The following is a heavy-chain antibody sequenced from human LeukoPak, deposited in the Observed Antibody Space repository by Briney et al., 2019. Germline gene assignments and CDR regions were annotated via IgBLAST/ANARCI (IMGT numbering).Heavy chain of an antibody. D-gene: IGHD5-12*01. J-gene: IGHJ4*02. Sequence: SETLSLTCTVSGGSISSYYWSWIRQPPGKGLEWIGYIYYSGSTNYNPSLKSRVTISVDTSKNQFSLKLSSVTAADTAVYYCAGYSGYDPYPPFDYWGQGTLVTVSS. CDR3: AGYSGYDPYPPFDY. CDR1: GGSISSYY. CDR2: IYYSGST. V-gene: IGHV4-59*01.